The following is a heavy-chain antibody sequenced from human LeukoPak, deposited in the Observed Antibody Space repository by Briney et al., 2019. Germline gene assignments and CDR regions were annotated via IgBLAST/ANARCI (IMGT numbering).Heavy chain of an antibody. J-gene: IGHJ5*02. CDR2: INPSGGST. CDR1: GYTFTSYY. V-gene: IGHV1-46*01. Sequence: ASVKVSCKASGYTFTSYYMHWVRQAPGQGLEWMGIINPSGGSTSYAQKFQGRVTMTRDTSTSTVYMELSSLRSEDTAVYYCARDTSYIAARDNWFDPWGQGTLVTVSS. CDR3: ARDTSYIAARDNWFDP. D-gene: IGHD6-6*01.